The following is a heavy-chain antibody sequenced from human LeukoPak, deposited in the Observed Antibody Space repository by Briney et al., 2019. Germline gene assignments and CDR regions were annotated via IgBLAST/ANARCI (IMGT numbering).Heavy chain of an antibody. CDR1: GFTFKNYA. V-gene: IGHV3-23*01. CDR3: AKGGDVVLVAATSNYLDV. CDR2: ISASGGSA. D-gene: IGHD2-15*01. J-gene: IGHJ6*03. Sequence: GGSLRLSCAASGFTFKNYAMSWVRQAPGKGLEWALGISASGGSAYYADPVKGRFTISRDNSNNMVYLNMNNLRADDTAVYYCAKGGDVVLVAATSNYLDVWGKGTTVTVSS.